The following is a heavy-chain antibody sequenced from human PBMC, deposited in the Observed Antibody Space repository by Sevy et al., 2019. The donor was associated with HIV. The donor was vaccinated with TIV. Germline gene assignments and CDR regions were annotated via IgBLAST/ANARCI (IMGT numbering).Heavy chain of an antibody. V-gene: IGHV3-49*03. Sequence: GGSLRLSCTASGFTFGDYAMSWFRQAPGKGLEWVGFIRSKAYGGKTEYAECVKGSFTNSREDSKSMAYLKMNSLKTEDTSVYYCTSDEVQGADYLHFDYWGQGTLVTVSS. CDR1: GFTFGDYA. D-gene: IGHD4-17*01. J-gene: IGHJ4*02. CDR3: TSDEVQGADYLHFDY. CDR2: IRSKAYGGKT.